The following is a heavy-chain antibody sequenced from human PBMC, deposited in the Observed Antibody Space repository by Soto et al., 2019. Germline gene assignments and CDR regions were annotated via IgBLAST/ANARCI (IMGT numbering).Heavy chain of an antibody. D-gene: IGHD3-3*01. CDR2: INAGNGNT. V-gene: IGHV1-3*01. Sequence: ASVKVSCKASGYTFTSYSIHWVRQAPGQRLEWMGWINAGNGNTNYAQKLQGRVTMTTDTSTSTAYMELRSLRSDDTAVYYCARDFNSRITIFGVVYNWFDPWGQGTLVTVSS. CDR1: GYTFTSYS. J-gene: IGHJ5*02. CDR3: ARDFNSRITIFGVVYNWFDP.